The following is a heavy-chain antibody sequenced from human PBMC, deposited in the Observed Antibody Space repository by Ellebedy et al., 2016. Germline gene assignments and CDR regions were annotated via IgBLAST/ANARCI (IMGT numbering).Heavy chain of an antibody. Sequence: GESLKISCAASGFTFSSSSMNWVRQAPGKGLEWVSSISSSSSYIYYADSMKGRFTISRDNAKNSLYLHMNSRRAEDTAVYYCARVAYYYDSSGSYYYYFDYWGQGTLVTVSS. CDR3: ARVAYYYDSSGSYYYYFDY. D-gene: IGHD3-22*01. J-gene: IGHJ4*02. CDR1: GFTFSSSS. V-gene: IGHV3-21*01. CDR2: ISSSSSYI.